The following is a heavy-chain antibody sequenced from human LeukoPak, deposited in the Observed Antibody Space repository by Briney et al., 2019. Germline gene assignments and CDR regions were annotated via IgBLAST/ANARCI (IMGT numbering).Heavy chain of an antibody. V-gene: IGHV1-2*02. CDR3: ARDSQTTVTTSQLGFDP. D-gene: IGHD4-17*01. CDR1: GYTLTGYY. CDR2: INPNSGGT. Sequence: ASVKVSCKASGYTLTGYYMHWVRQAPGQGLEWMGWINPNSGGTNYAQKFQGRVTMTRDTSISAAYMELSRLRSDDTAVYYCARDSQTTVTTSQLGFDPWGQGTLVTVSS. J-gene: IGHJ5*02.